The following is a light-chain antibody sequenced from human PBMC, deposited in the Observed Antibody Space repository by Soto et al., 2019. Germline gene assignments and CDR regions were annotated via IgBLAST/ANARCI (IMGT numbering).Light chain of an antibody. CDR1: SSDVGSYNL. J-gene: IGLJ3*02. CDR3: CSYAGSSTWV. Sequence: QPASVSGSPGQSITISCTGTSSDVGSYNLVSWYQQHPGKAPKLMIYEGSKRPSGISNRFSGSKSGNTASLTISGLQAEDEADYYCCSYAGSSTWVFGGGTKLTVL. V-gene: IGLV2-23*01. CDR2: EGS.